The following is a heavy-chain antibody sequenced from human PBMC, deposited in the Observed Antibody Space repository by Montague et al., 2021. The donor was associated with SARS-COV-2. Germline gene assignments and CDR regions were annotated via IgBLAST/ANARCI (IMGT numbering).Heavy chain of an antibody. CDR2: IYYSGST. CDR3: AGTYYDFWSGFIHYYCMDV. Sequence: SETLSLTCTVSGGSISSGDYYWSWIRQPPGKGLEWIGYIYYSGSTNYNPSLKSRVTISVDTSKNQFSLKLSSVTAADTAVYYCAGTYYDFWSGFIHYYCMDVWGKGTTVTVSS. J-gene: IGHJ6*03. V-gene: IGHV4-61*08. D-gene: IGHD3-3*01. CDR1: GGSISSGDYY.